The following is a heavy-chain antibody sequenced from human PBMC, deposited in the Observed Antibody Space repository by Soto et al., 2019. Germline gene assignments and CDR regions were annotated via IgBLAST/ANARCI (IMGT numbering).Heavy chain of an antibody. Sequence: EVQLVESGGGLVQPGGSLRLSCAASGFTFNDYAMHWVRQAPGKGLDWVSGINWNSGNIGYEDSVKGRVTISRDSTKSPLYLHMNSQRADETTVSYCAKGGSSSGRYSDYWGQGTLVTVSS. CDR1: GFTFNDYA. CDR2: INWNSGNI. J-gene: IGHJ4*02. D-gene: IGHD6-6*01. V-gene: IGHV3-9*01. CDR3: AKGGSSSGRYSDY.